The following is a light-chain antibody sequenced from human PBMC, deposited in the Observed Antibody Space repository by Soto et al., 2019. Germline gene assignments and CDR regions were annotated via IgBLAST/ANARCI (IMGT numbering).Light chain of an antibody. CDR3: QQLNSYPIT. Sequence: IPMTQSPSTLSASVGDSVSITCRASQSVSSWLAWYQQKPGKAPKLLIYDASSLESGVPSRFSGSGSGTDFTLIISSLQSEDFATYYCQQLNSYPITFGQGTRLEIK. CDR1: QSVSSW. CDR2: DAS. J-gene: IGKJ5*01. V-gene: IGKV1-5*01.